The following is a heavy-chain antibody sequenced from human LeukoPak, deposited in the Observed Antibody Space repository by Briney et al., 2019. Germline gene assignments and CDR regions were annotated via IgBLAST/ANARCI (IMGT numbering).Heavy chain of an antibody. CDR1: GGSMNSDNYY. V-gene: IGHV4-39*07. J-gene: IGHJ3*02. CDR3: ARDPLVGATDHDAFDI. Sequence: PSETLSLTCTVSGGSMNSDNYYWGWIRQPPGKGLEWIGSMYYGGSSYFNPSLKSRVTISLDTSKNQFSLKLNSVTAADTAVYYCARDPLVGATDHDAFDIWGQGTMVTVSS. D-gene: IGHD1-26*01. CDR2: MYYGGSS.